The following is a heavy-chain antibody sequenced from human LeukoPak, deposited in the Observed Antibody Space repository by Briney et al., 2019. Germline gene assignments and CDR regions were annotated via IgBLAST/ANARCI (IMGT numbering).Heavy chain of an antibody. D-gene: IGHD1-7*01. CDR2: ISAYNGNT. Sequence: ASVKVSCKASGGTFTSYAISWVRQAPGQGLEWMGWISAYNGNTNYAQKLQGRVTMTTDTSTSTDYMELRSLRSDDTAVYYCARGRNWSYGGWFDPWGQGTLVTVSS. CDR3: ARGRNWSYGGWFDP. V-gene: IGHV1-18*01. J-gene: IGHJ5*02. CDR1: GGTFTSYA.